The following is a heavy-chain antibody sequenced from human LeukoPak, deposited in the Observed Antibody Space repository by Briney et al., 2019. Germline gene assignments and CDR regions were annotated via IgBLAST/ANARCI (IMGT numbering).Heavy chain of an antibody. CDR1: GGSISSSSYY. D-gene: IGHD3-10*01. CDR3: ARRSTYYYGSGSHADFDY. V-gene: IGHV4-39*01. Sequence: PSETLSLTCTVSGGSISSSSYYWGWIRQPPGKGLEWIGSIYYSGSTYHNPSLKSRVTISVDTSKNQFSLKLSSVTAADTAVYYCARRSTYYYGSGSHADFDYWGQGTLVTVSS. J-gene: IGHJ4*02. CDR2: IYYSGST.